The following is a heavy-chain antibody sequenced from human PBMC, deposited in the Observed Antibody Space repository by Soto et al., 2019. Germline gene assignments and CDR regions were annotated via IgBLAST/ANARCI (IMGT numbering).Heavy chain of an antibody. CDR3: ASHLVMAGTRGFDH. D-gene: IGHD6-19*01. CDR2: TRNSGGA. CDR1: SGSIFSSNW. Sequence: QVQLQESGPGLVKPSGTLSLTCAVSSGSIFSSNWWSWVRQPPGKGLEWIGETRNSGGANYNPSLQSRVTISVVRSKNHFFLELRSVTAADTAVYYCASHLVMAGTRGFDHWGRGTLVTVSS. J-gene: IGHJ4*02. V-gene: IGHV4-4*02.